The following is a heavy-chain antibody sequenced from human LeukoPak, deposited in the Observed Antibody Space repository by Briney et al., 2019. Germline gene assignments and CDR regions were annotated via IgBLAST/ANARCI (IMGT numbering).Heavy chain of an antibody. J-gene: IGHJ4*02. CDR3: AREWSGVGNPYYFDY. Sequence: ASVKVSCKASGGTFSSYAISWVRRAPGQGLEWMGGIIPIFGTANYAQKFQGRVTITADESTSTAYMELSSLRSEDTAVYYCAREWSGVGNPYYFDYWGQGTLVTVSS. D-gene: IGHD3-3*01. V-gene: IGHV1-69*13. CDR1: GGTFSSYA. CDR2: IIPIFGTA.